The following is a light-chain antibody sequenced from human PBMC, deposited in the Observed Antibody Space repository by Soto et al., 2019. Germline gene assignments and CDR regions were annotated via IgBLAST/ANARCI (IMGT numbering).Light chain of an antibody. Sequence: QSVRTQPPSVSGAPGQRVTISCTGSSSNIGAGYDVHWYQQLPGTAPKLPIYGNSNRPSGVPDRFSGSKSGTSASLAITGLQAEDEADYYCQSYDSSLSGYVVFGGGTKLTVL. CDR2: GNS. J-gene: IGLJ2*01. CDR1: SSNIGAGYD. V-gene: IGLV1-40*01. CDR3: QSYDSSLSGYVV.